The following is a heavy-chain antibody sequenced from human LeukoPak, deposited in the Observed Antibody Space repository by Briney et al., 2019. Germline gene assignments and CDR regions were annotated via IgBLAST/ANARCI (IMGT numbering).Heavy chain of an antibody. J-gene: IGHJ3*02. D-gene: IGHD1-26*01. Sequence: KPSETLSLTCTVSGGSISSYYWSWIRQPPGKGLEWIGYIYYSGSTNYNPSLKSGVTISVDTSKNQFSLKLSSVTAADTAVYYCARLCAVGATYEGVLDAFDIWGQGTMVTVSS. CDR1: GGSISSYY. CDR2: IYYSGST. CDR3: ARLCAVGATYEGVLDAFDI. V-gene: IGHV4-59*08.